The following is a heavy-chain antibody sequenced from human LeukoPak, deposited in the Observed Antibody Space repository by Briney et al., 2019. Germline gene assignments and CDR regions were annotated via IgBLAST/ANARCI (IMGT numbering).Heavy chain of an antibody. Sequence: VKVSCKVSGYTFPDYYMYWVQQAPGKGLEGMGLVDPEDGERKYAEKFQGRVTIIAGTSTDTAYMELSSLRSEDTAVYYCAREPRDMVVVPAALGNWFDPWGQGTLVTVSS. CDR1: GYTFPDYY. D-gene: IGHD2-2*01. CDR2: VDPEDGER. V-gene: IGHV1-69-2*01. CDR3: AREPRDMVVVPAALGNWFDP. J-gene: IGHJ5*02.